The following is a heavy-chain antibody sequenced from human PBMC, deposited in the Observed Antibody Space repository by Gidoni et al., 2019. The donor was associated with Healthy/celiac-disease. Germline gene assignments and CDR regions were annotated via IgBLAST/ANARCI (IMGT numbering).Heavy chain of an antibody. V-gene: IGHV4-39*07. CDR1: GAPISTSSYY. Sequence: QLQPQESGPVPVKPSEALSLTSTVPGAPISTSSYYWGWIRQPPGKGLWWIGSIHYSGSTYYNPSLKSRVTISVDTSKNQFSLKLSSVTAADTAVYYCATGYCGGDCHILFDYWGQGTLVTVSS. CDR3: ATGYCGGDCHILFDY. J-gene: IGHJ4*02. CDR2: IHYSGST. D-gene: IGHD2-21*02.